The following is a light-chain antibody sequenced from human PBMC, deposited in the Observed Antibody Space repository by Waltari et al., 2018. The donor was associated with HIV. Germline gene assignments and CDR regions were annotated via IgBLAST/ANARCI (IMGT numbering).Light chain of an antibody. V-gene: IGKV1-5*03. J-gene: IGKJ1*01. CDR2: KAS. Sequence: DIQMTQSPSPLSASVRASVTITCRASQSISSWFAWYQQKPGKAPKLLIYKASSLESGVPSRFSGSGSGTEFTLTISSLQPDDFATYYCQQYNSYLWTFGQGTKVEIK. CDR3: QQYNSYLWT. CDR1: QSISSW.